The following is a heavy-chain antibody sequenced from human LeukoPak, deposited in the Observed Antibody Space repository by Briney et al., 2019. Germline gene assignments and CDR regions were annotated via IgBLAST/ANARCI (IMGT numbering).Heavy chain of an antibody. J-gene: IGHJ6*02. CDR2: ISWNSGSI. D-gene: IGHD3-3*01. V-gene: IGHV3-9*01. CDR3: ARVAGDHYDFWSGEGYYYYGMDV. CDR1: GFTFDDYA. Sequence: PGGSLRLSCAASGFTFDDYAMHWVRQAPGKGLEWVSGISWNSGSIGYADSVKGRFTISRDNAKNSLYLQMNSLRAEDTALYHCARVAGDHYDFWSGEGYYYYGMDVWGQGTTVTVSS.